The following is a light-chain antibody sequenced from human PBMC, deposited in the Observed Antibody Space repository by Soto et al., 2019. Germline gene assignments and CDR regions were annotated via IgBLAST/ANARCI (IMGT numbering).Light chain of an antibody. CDR2: EVS. CDR3: SSYTSFSTYV. J-gene: IGLJ1*01. CDR1: TGDVGGYNY. V-gene: IGLV2-14*01. Sequence: QSALTQPRSVSGSPGQSVTISCTGTTGDVGGYNYVSWYQQHPGKAPKLMISEVSNRPSGVSNRFSGSKSDNTASLTISGLQAEDEADYYCSSYTSFSTYVFGTGTKLTVL.